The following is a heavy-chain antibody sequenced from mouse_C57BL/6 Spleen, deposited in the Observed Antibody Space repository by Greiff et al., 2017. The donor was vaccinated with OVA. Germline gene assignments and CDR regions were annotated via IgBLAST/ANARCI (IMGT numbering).Heavy chain of an antibody. V-gene: IGHV5-17*01. CDR3: ARGYYCSRVSYFDV. D-gene: IGHD1-1*01. CDR1: GFTFSDYG. Sequence: EVMLVESGGGLVKPGGSLKLSCAASGFTFSDYGMHWVRQAPEKGLEWVAYISSGSSNIYYADTVKGRFTISRDNAKNTLFLQMTSLRSEDTAMYYCARGYYCSRVSYFDVWGTGTTVTVSS. J-gene: IGHJ1*03. CDR2: ISSGSSNI.